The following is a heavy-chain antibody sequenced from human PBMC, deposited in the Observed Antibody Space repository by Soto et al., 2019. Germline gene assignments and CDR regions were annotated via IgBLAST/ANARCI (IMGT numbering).Heavy chain of an antibody. V-gene: IGHV4-61*01. J-gene: IGHJ4*02. CDR2: IYYSGNT. CDR3: ARVSGSYYHVYYFDY. D-gene: IGHD1-26*01. CDR1: VGSVSSANYY. Sequence: KPSETLSLTCTVSVGSVSSANYYWGWIRQPPGKGLEWIGSIYYSGNTNYNPSLNSRVTISVDTSKNQFSLRLSSVTAADTAVYYCARVSGSYYHVYYFDYWGQGTLVTVSS.